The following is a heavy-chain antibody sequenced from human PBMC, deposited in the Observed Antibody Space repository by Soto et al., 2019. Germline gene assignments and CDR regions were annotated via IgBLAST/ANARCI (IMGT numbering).Heavy chain of an antibody. Sequence: ASVKVSCKASGYTFTSYYMHWVRQAPGQGLEWMGIINPSGGSTSYAQKFQGRVTMTRDTSTSTVYMELSSLRSEDTAVYYCAREWITALSDVSIYGMDVWGQGTTVTGSS. CDR1: GYTFTSYY. J-gene: IGHJ6*02. CDR3: AREWITALSDVSIYGMDV. V-gene: IGHV1-46*01. D-gene: IGHD3-16*01. CDR2: INPSGGST.